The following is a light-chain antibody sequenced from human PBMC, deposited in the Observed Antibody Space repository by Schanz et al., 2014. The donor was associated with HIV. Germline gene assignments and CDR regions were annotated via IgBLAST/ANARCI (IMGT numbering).Light chain of an antibody. CDR2: LGS. J-gene: IGKJ1*01. Sequence: VMTQSPLSLPVTPGQPASISCRSSQSLLHSTGYNYLSWYLQKPGQSPQLLIYLGSNRASGVPDRFSGSGSGTDFTLKISRVEAEDVGVYYCMQGTHWPWTFGQGTKVEI. V-gene: IGKV2-28*01. CDR1: QSLLHSTGYNY. CDR3: MQGTHWPWT.